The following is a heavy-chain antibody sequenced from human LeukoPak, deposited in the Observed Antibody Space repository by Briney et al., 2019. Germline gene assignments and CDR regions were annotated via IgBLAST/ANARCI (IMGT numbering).Heavy chain of an antibody. J-gene: IGHJ4*02. V-gene: IGHV5-51*01. CDR1: GNTFTNYW. D-gene: IGHD6-13*01. Sequence: GESLKISCKGSGNTFTNYWIGWVRQMPGKGLEWMGIINLGDSDTRYSPSFQGQVTISADKSISTAYLQWSSLKASDTAMYYCARQLVLGSFDYWGQGTLVTVSS. CDR2: INLGDSDT. CDR3: ARQLVLGSFDY.